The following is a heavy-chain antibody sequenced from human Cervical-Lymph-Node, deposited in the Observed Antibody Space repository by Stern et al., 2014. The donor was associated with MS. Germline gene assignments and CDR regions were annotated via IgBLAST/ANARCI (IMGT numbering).Heavy chain of an antibody. J-gene: IGHJ4*02. V-gene: IGHV1-69*01. CDR2: IIPIFGPA. Sequence: VQLLESGSVAKKPGSSVKVSCKVSGGTFSTERISWVRQAPGQGLEWMGSIIPIFGPADYARQFQDRVTIIADESTSEVHMELSSLRSEDTGVYYCARLGSGYDSSYLDFWGQGSLVTVSS. D-gene: IGHD5-12*01. CDR3: ARLGSGYDSSYLDF. CDR1: GGTFSTER.